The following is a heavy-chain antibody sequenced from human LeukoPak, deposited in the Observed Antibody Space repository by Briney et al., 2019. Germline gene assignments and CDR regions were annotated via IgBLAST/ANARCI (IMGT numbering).Heavy chain of an antibody. J-gene: IGHJ6*02. CDR2: IKSKTDGGTT. V-gene: IGHV3-15*01. Sequence: GGSLRLSCAASGFTFSNAWMSWVRQAPGKGLEWVGRIKSKTDGGTTDHAAPVKGRFTISRDDSKNTLYLQMNSLKTEDTAVYYCTLPNGAPYYYYGMDVWGQGTTVTVSS. CDR3: TLPNGAPYYYYGMDV. CDR1: GFTFSNAW. D-gene: IGHD3-10*01.